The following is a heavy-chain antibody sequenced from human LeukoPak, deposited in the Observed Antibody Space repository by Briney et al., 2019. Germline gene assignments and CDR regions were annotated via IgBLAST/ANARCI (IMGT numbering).Heavy chain of an antibody. CDR1: GFSFSSCA. J-gene: IGHJ4*02. CDR3: VKAREDSVHDPVGDY. CDR2: ISGGADST. D-gene: IGHD5/OR15-5a*01. Sequence: GGSLRLSCAASGFSFSSCAMGWVRQAPGKGPDWVSSISGGADSTYYADSVKGRFTISRDNSKNTLYLQINSLRVEDTAIYYCVKAREDSVHDPVGDYWGQGALVTVSS. V-gene: IGHV3-23*01.